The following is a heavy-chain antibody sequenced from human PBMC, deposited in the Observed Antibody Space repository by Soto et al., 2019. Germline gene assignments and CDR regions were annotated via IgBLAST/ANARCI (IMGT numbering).Heavy chain of an antibody. D-gene: IGHD2-21*01. J-gene: IGHJ4*02. Sequence: QITLIESGPTLVKPTQTLTLTCNFSGFSLTSSEVGVAWIRQPPGKALEWLALLYWDDAKRYTPSLKTRLTTTKDTSKNQVVLTMTNVDPVDTATYFCAPGTYGATWSRFDGWGQGALVTVSS. CDR2: LYWDDAK. CDR1: GFSLTSSEVG. V-gene: IGHV2-5*02. CDR3: APGTYGATWSRFDG.